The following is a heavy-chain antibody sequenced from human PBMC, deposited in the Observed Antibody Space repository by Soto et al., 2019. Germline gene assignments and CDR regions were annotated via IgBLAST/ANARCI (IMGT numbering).Heavy chain of an antibody. CDR2: ISAYNGNT. CDR1: GYTFTSYG. Sequence: ASVKVSCKASGYTFTSYGISWVRQAPGQGLEWMGWISAYNGNTNYAQKLQGRGTMTTDTSTSTAYMELRSLRSDDTAVYYCASATITIFGVVITDYYYGMDVWGQGTMVTVSS. D-gene: IGHD3-3*01. V-gene: IGHV1-18*01. J-gene: IGHJ6*02. CDR3: ASATITIFGVVITDYYYGMDV.